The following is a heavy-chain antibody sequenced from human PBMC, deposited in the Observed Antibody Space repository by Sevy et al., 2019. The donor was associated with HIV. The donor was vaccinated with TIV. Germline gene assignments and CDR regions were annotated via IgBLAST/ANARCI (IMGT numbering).Heavy chain of an antibody. V-gene: IGHV3-30*04. CDR2: ISYDGSNK. J-gene: IGHJ4*02. CDR3: AREGVAAAFDY. Sequence: GGSLRLSCAASGFTFSSYAMHWVRQAPGRGLEWVAVISYDGSNKYYADSVKGRFTISRDNSKNTLYLQMNSLRAEDTAVYYCAREGVAAAFDYWGQGTLVTVSS. D-gene: IGHD6-19*01. CDR1: GFTFSSYA.